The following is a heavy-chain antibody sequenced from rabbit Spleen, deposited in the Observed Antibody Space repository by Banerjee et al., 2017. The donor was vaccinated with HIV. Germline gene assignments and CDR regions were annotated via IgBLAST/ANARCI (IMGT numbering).Heavy chain of an antibody. D-gene: IGHD2-1*01. Sequence: QSLEESGGDLVKPGASLTLTCIASGVSFSGDSFSGDSYMCWVRQAPGKGLEWIVCIDTGSSGFTYFASWVNGRFTISKSSSTTVDLKMTSLTAADTATYFCAKDNGAAVTGNLWGPGTLVTVS. CDR3: AKDNGAAVTGNL. CDR2: IDTGSSGFT. V-gene: IGHV1S40*01. CDR1: GVSFSGDSFSGDSY. J-gene: IGHJ4*01.